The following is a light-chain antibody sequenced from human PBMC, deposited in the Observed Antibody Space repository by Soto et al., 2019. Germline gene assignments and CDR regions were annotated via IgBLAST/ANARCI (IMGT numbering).Light chain of an antibody. Sequence: QSALTQPASVSGSPGQSITISCTGTSSDVGSYNRVSWYQQHPVKAPKLMIYEGSKRPSGVSNRFSGSKSGNTASLTISGLQAEDEADYYCCSYAGSSTWVFVGGTKLTVL. CDR1: SSDVGSYNR. CDR2: EGS. J-gene: IGLJ3*02. V-gene: IGLV2-23*01. CDR3: CSYAGSSTWV.